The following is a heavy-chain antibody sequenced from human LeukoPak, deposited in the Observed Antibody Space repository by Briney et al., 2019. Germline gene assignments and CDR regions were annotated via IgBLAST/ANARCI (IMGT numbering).Heavy chain of an antibody. J-gene: IGHJ4*02. D-gene: IGHD3-16*01. CDR3: ARGGSYYDTTTYAYYFDY. CDR2: INGKGGGT. Sequence: GGSLRLSCPASGFTFRNYWMSWVRQAPGKGLEWVSGINGKGGGTGYADSVKGRFTVSRDNAKNSLYLQMDSLRDEDTAFYYCARGGSYYDTTTYAYYFDYWGPGTLVTVSS. CDR1: GFTFRNYW. V-gene: IGHV3-20*04.